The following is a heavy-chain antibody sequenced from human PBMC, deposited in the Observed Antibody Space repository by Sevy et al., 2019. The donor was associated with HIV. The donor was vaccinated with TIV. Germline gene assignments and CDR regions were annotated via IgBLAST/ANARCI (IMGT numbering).Heavy chain of an antibody. CDR3: AREGCTKPHDY. CDR1: GFTFSRYS. CDR2: LSFGCGEI. D-gene: IGHD2-8*01. J-gene: IGHJ4*02. V-gene: IGHV3-23*01. Sequence: EGSLRLSCAASGFTFSRYSMSWVRQPPGKGLEWVSTLSFGCGEINYADSVKGRFTISRDNSKSSVYLQMNTLRPEDTAVYYCAREGCTKPHDYWGQGTLVTVSS.